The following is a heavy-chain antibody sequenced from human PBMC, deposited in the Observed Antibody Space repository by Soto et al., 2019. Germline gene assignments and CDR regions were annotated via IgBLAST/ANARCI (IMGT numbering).Heavy chain of an antibody. CDR2: ISWNSGSI. J-gene: IGHJ4*02. V-gene: IGHV3-9*01. CDR3: AKVGWAYDSSGYYYYFDY. D-gene: IGHD3-22*01. Sequence: GGSLRLSCAASGFTFDDYAMHWVRQAPGKGLEWVSGISWNSGSIGYADSVKGRFTISRDNAKNSLYLQMNSLRAEDTALYYCAKVGWAYDSSGYYYYFDYWGQGTLVTVSS. CDR1: GFTFDDYA.